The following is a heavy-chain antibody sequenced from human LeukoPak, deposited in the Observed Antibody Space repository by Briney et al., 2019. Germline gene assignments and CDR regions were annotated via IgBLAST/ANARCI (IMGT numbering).Heavy chain of an antibody. CDR2: INHSGST. Sequence: SETLSLTCAVYGGSFSGYYWSWIRQPPGKGLEWIGEINHSGSTNYNPSLKSRVTISVDTSKNQFSLKLSSVTAADTAVYYCAREDYGDYDRVDYWGQGTLVTVSS. CDR3: AREDYGDYDRVDY. J-gene: IGHJ4*02. CDR1: GGSFSGYY. V-gene: IGHV4-34*01. D-gene: IGHD4-17*01.